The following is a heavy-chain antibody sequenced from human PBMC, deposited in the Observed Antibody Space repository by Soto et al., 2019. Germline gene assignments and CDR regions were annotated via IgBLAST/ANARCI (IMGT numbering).Heavy chain of an antibody. Sequence: PGGSLRLSCAASGFTFSSYGMHWVRQAPGKGLEWVALISYDGSNKYYVDSVKGRFTISRDNSKNTLFLQMNSLRAGDTAVYYCAKDRLRGGFLTTATTNGMDVWGQGTTVTVSS. V-gene: IGHV3-30*18. CDR3: AKDRLRGGFLTTATTNGMDV. J-gene: IGHJ6*02. CDR1: GFTFSSYG. D-gene: IGHD1-26*01. CDR2: ISYDGSNK.